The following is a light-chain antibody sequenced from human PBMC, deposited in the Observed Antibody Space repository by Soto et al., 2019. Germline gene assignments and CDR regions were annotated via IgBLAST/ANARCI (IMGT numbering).Light chain of an antibody. CDR1: QTISSW. CDR2: KAS. J-gene: IGKJ1*01. CDR3: QHYGYSQWT. Sequence: DIQMTQSPSTLSGSVGDRVTITCRASQTISSWLAWYQQKPGKAPKLLIYKASTLKSGVPSRFSGSGSGTEFTLTITRLEPEDSAVYFCQHYGYSQWTFGQGTKVDIK. V-gene: IGKV1-5*03.